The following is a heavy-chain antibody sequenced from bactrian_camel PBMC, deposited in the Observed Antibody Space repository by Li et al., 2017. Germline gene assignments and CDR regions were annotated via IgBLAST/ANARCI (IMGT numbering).Heavy chain of an antibody. CDR2: VYTGYGNT. CDR3: AATGDDGSCRDWQNPREFSY. CDR1: GYTYSSNC. J-gene: IGHJ4*01. D-gene: IGHD6*01. Sequence: QLVESGGGSVQAGGSLRLSCAASGYTYSSNCITWFRQAPGKEREGVAAVYTGYGNTYYADSVKGRFTISQDNAKNTVYLQMNSLKPEDTAMYYCAATGDDGSCRDWQNPREFSYWGQGTQVTVS. V-gene: IGHV3S25*01.